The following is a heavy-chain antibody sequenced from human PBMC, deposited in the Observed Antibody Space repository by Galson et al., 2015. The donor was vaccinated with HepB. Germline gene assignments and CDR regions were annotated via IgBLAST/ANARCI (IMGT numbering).Heavy chain of an antibody. J-gene: IGHJ3*02. V-gene: IGHV4-4*02. CDR1: GGSISSSNW. D-gene: IGHD5-24*01. Sequence: SETLSLTCAVSGGSISSSNWWSWVRQPPGKGLEWIGEIYHSGSTNYNPSLKSRVTISVDTSKDHFSLKLSSVTAADTAVYYCARPQKWLQPEAFDIWGQGTMVTVSS. CDR3: ARPQKWLQPEAFDI. CDR2: IYHSGST.